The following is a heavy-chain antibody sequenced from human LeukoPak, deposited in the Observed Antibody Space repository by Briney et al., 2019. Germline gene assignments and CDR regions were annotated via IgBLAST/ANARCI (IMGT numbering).Heavy chain of an antibody. CDR1: GYTFTDYY. Sequence: ASVTVSCKASGYTFTDYYIHWVRQAPGQGLEWMGWIVPKSGGTHYAQNFQGRVTMTRDTSINTAYLDLRSLRSGDTAVYYCARVWRCADGVCPDVFESWGQGTLVIVSS. J-gene: IGHJ4*02. CDR2: IVPKSGGT. V-gene: IGHV1-2*02. D-gene: IGHD2-8*01. CDR3: ARVWRCADGVCPDVFES.